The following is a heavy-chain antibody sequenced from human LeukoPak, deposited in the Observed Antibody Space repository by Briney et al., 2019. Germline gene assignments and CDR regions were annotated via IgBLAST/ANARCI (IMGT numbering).Heavy chain of an antibody. CDR3: ASALAVADSWREFDP. J-gene: IGHJ5*02. V-gene: IGHV3-30*04. CDR1: GFTFSSYA. Sequence: GGSLRLSCAASGFTFSSYAMHWVRQAPVKGLEWVAVISYDGSNKYYADSVKGRFTISRDNSKNTLYLQMNSLRAEDTAVYYCASALAVADSWREFDPWGQGTLVTVSS. D-gene: IGHD6-19*01. CDR2: ISYDGSNK.